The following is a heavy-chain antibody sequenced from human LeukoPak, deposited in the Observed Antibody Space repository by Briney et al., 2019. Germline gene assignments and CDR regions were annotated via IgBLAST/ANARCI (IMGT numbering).Heavy chain of an antibody. D-gene: IGHD5-18*01. CDR1: GESFSGYY. CDR2: INHSGST. Sequence: SETLSLTCAVYGESFSGYYLSWIRQPPGKGLEWIGEINHSGSTNYNPSLKSRVTISLDTSKNHFSLKLSSVTAADTAVYYCARDTLRRGYSYGFDYWGQGTLVTVSS. V-gene: IGHV4-34*01. CDR3: ARDTLRRGYSYGFDY. J-gene: IGHJ4*02.